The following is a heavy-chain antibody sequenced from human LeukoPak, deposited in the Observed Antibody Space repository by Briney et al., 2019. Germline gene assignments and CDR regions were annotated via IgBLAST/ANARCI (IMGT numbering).Heavy chain of an antibody. CDR2: IYYSGST. CDR1: GGSISSYY. J-gene: IGHJ3*01. Sequence: SETLSLTCTVSGGSISSYYWSWIRQPPGKGLEWIGYIYYSGSTNYNPSLKSRVTISVDTSKNQFSLRLSSVTAADTALYFCARVLLGGGAFDFWGQGTMVTVSS. CDR3: ARVLLGGGAFDF. V-gene: IGHV4-59*01. D-gene: IGHD1-26*01.